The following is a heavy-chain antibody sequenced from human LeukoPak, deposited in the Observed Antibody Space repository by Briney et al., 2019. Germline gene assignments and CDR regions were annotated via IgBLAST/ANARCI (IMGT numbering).Heavy chain of an antibody. D-gene: IGHD6-13*01. J-gene: IGHJ4*02. CDR2: ISWNSGSI. CDR1: GFTFDDYA. CDR3: AKGGMAIAAAGFDY. Sequence: PGGSLRLSCAASGFTFDDYAMHWVRQAPGKGLEWVSGISWNSGSIGYADSVKGRFTTSRDNAKNSLYLQMNSLRAEDMALYYCAKGGMAIAAAGFDYWGQGTLVTVSS. V-gene: IGHV3-9*03.